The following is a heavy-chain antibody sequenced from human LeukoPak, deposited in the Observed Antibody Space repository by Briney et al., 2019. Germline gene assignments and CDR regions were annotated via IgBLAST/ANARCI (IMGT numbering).Heavy chain of an antibody. D-gene: IGHD2-15*01. CDR3: ARVLRYCSGGNCYSGGLGYMDV. V-gene: IGHV3-11*01. Sequence: GGSLRLSCAASGFTFSDYYMSWIRQAPGKGLEWVSYISNSGNTIYYADSVKGRFTISRDNAKNSLYLQMNSLRAEDTALYYCARVLRYCSGGNCYSGGLGYMDVWGKGTTVTISS. CDR1: GFTFSDYY. CDR2: ISNSGNTI. J-gene: IGHJ6*03.